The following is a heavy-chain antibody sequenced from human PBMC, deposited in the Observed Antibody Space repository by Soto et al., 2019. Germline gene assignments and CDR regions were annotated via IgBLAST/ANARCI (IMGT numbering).Heavy chain of an antibody. CDR1: GGSISSSSYY. CDR2: IFYSGST. CDR3: ARHLTLCSGGSCYSEFLYYGMDV. Sequence: QLQLQESGPGLVKPSETLSLTCTVSGGSISSSSYYWGWIRQPPGKGLEWIGSIFYSGSTYYHPSLKSRVTMSVDTSMIQFSLKLSSVTAADTSVYYCARHLTLCSGGSCYSEFLYYGMDVWGQGTMVTVSS. V-gene: IGHV4-39*01. D-gene: IGHD2-15*01. J-gene: IGHJ6*02.